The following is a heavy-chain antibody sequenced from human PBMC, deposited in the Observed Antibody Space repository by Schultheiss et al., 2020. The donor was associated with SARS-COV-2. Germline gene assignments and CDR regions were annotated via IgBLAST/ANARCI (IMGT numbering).Heavy chain of an antibody. CDR2: IRSKAYGGTT. D-gene: IGHD5-12*01. CDR3: TSRWIDAFDI. Sequence: GESLKISCAASGFTFSSYAMSWVRQAPGKGLEWVGFIRSKAYGGTTEYAASVKGRFTISRDDSKSIAYLQMNSLKTEDTAVYYCTSRWIDAFDIWGQGTMVTVSS. V-gene: IGHV3-49*04. CDR1: GFTFSSYA. J-gene: IGHJ3*02.